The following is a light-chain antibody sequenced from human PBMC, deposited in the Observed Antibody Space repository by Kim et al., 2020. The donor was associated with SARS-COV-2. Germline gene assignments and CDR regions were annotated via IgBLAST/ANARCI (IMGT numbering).Light chain of an antibody. Sequence: GYTYTLACPRSSGIIDANYGHGYQPRPGGVPTAVIYEDDPRPSGVSVRFSGSMDNSSNSASLTISGLRTEDEADYYCQSYNRDNVLFGGGTQLTVL. CDR3: QSYNRDNVL. V-gene: IGLV6-57*03. J-gene: IGLJ2*01. CDR1: SGIIDANY. CDR2: EDD.